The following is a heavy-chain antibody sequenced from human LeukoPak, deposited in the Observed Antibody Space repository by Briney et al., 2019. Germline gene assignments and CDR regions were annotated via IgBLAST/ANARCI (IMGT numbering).Heavy chain of an antibody. D-gene: IGHD6-13*01. J-gene: IGHJ2*01. CDR1: GFTFSNYW. V-gene: IGHV3-74*01. CDR2: INADGSST. CDR3: ARDRRSSWYWYFDL. Sequence: PGGSLRLSCAASGFTFSNYWMHWVRQAPGKGLVWVSRINADGSSTTYADSVKGRFTISRDNAKNTLYLQMNSLRAEDTAVYYCARDRRSSWYWYFDLWGRGTLVTVSS.